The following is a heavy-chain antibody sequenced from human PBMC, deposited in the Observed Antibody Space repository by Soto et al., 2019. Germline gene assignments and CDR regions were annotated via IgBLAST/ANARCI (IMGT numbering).Heavy chain of an antibody. CDR2: ISGSGGST. CDR1: GFTFSSYA. D-gene: IGHD2-8*01. CDR3: AKLGAPYCTNGECYGGDAFDI. Sequence: GGSLRLSCAASGFTFSSYAMSWVRQAPGKGLEWVSAISGSGGSTYYADSVKGRFTISRDNSKNTLYLQMNSLRAEDTAVYYCAKLGAPYCTNGECYGGDAFDIWGQGTMVTVSS. J-gene: IGHJ3*02. V-gene: IGHV3-23*01.